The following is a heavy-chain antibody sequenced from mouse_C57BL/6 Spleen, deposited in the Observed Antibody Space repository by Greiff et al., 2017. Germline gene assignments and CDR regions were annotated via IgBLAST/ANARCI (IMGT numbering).Heavy chain of an antibody. V-gene: IGHV1-81*01. CDR3: ARGITTVVATDWYFDV. Sequence: VQLKESGAELARPGASVKLSCKASGYTFTSYGISWVKQRTGQGLEWIGEIYPRSGNTYYNEKFKGKATLTADKSSSTAYMELRSLTSEDSAVYFCARGITTVVATDWYFDVWGTGTTVTVSS. CDR2: IYPRSGNT. J-gene: IGHJ1*03. D-gene: IGHD1-1*01. CDR1: GYTFTSYG.